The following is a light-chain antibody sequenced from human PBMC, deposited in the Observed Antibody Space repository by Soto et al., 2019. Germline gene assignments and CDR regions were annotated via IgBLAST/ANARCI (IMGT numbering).Light chain of an antibody. Sequence: DIQMTQSPSSLSASVGDRVTITCRASQSISSYINWYQQKPGKAPKLLIDAASSLQSGVPSRFSGRGSWTDFTLTISSLQPEDFATYYCQQSYSTITFGQGTRLEIK. CDR2: AAS. CDR3: QQSYSTIT. J-gene: IGKJ5*01. CDR1: QSISSY. V-gene: IGKV1-39*01.